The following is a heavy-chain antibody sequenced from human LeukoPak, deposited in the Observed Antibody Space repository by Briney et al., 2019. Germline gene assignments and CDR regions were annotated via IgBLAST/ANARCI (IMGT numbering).Heavy chain of an antibody. D-gene: IGHD1-26*01. J-gene: IGHJ5*02. CDR1: GYTFTSYG. CDR3: ARDRPSGSWESWFDP. V-gene: IGHV1-18*01. Sequence: ASVKVSCKASGYTFTSYGISWVRQAPGQGLEWMGWISAYNGNTNYAQKLQGRVTMTTDTSTSTAYMELRSLRSDDTAVYYCARDRPSGSWESWFDPWGQGTLVTVSS. CDR2: ISAYNGNT.